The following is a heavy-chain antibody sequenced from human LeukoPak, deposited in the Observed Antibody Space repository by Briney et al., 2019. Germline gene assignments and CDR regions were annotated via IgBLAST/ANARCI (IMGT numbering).Heavy chain of an antibody. Sequence: SGPTLVNPTQTLTLTCTFSGFSLSTSGVGVGWIRQPPGKALEWLALIYWNDDKRYSPSLKTRLTISKDTSKNQVVLTMTNMDPVDTATYYCARIGSRGELGQGFYFDYWGQGTLVTVSS. CDR1: GFSLSTSGVG. V-gene: IGHV2-5*01. CDR3: ARIGSRGELGQGFYFDY. CDR2: IYWNDDK. D-gene: IGHD7-27*01. J-gene: IGHJ4*02.